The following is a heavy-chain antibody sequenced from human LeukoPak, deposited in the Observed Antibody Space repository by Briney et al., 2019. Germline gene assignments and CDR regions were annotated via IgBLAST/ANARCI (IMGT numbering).Heavy chain of an antibody. CDR1: ALTFSSYS. CDR3: ARQGDDY. CDR2: ISSSSSTI. V-gene: IGHV3-48*01. D-gene: IGHD3-16*01. J-gene: IGHJ4*01. Sequence: PGGSLRLSCAASALTFSSYSMNRVRQAPGKVLEWVSYISSSSSTIYYADFVKGPFTISRDNAKNSLYLQMNSLRAEDTAVYYCARQGDDYWGHGTLVTVSS.